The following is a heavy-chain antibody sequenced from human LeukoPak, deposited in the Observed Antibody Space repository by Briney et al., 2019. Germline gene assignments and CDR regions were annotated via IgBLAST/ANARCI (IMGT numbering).Heavy chain of an antibody. CDR2: IYSDGST. CDR3: ASAAPISEYTYAYDY. D-gene: IGHD5-18*01. J-gene: IGHJ4*02. CDR1: GFTVSSHY. Sequence: GGSLRLFCAASGFTVSSHYMSWVRQAPGKGLEWVSVIYSDGSTYYADSVKGRFTISRDTSKNTLYLQMNSLRAEDTAVYYCASAAPISEYTYAYDYWGQGTLVTVSS. V-gene: IGHV3-53*01.